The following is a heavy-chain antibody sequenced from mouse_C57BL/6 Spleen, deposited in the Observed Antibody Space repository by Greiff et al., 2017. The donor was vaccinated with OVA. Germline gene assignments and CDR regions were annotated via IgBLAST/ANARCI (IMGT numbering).Heavy chain of an antibody. CDR3: AREMEGMDY. V-gene: IGHV1-82*01. CDR2: IYPGDGDT. CDR1: GYAFSSSW. Sequence: QVQLQQSGPELVKPGASVKISCKASGYAFSSSWMNWVKQRPGKGLEWIGRIYPGDGDTNYNGKFKGKATLTADKSSSTAYMQLSSLTSEDSAVYFCAREMEGMDYWGQGTSVTVSS. J-gene: IGHJ4*01. D-gene: IGHD2-3*01.